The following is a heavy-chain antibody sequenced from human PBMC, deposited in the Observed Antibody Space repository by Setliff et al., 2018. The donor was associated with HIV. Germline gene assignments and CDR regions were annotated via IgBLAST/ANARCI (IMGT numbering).Heavy chain of an antibody. CDR1: GYTLAELS. Sequence: ASVKVSCKVSGYTLAELSIHWVRQAPGKGLEWMGGFDPEDVETVYAQKFQGRVTMTEDTSTDTAYMELSSLTSEDTAMYYCATVRRYYYDSSGQEYFQHWGQGTLVTVSS. CDR2: FDPEDVET. J-gene: IGHJ1*01. D-gene: IGHD3-22*01. V-gene: IGHV1-24*01. CDR3: ATVRRYYYDSSGQEYFQH.